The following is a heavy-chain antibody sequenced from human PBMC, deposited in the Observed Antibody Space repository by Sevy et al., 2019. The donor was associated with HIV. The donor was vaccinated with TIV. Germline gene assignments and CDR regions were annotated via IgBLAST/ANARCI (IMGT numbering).Heavy chain of an antibody. Sequence: GGSLRLSCAASGFTFSSYAMSWVRQAPGKGLEWVSDISGSGGSTYYADSVKGRFTISRDNSKNTLYLQMNSLRAEDTAVYYCAKEGGTMVRGVYYFDYWGRGTLVTVSS. J-gene: IGHJ4*02. D-gene: IGHD3-10*01. CDR3: AKEGGTMVRGVYYFDY. CDR1: GFTFSSYA. V-gene: IGHV3-23*01. CDR2: ISGSGGST.